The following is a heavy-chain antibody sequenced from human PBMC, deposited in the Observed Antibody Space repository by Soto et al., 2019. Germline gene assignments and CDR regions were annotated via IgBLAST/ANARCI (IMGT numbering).Heavy chain of an antibody. Sequence: SVKVSCKASGFTFTSSAVQWVRQARGQRLEWIGWIVVGSGNTDYAQKFQERVTITRDMSTSTAYMELSSLRSEDTAVYYCAAAAPIAAAGPDSYYYYGMDVWGQGTTVTVSS. CDR1: GFTFTSSA. CDR2: IVVGSGNT. V-gene: IGHV1-58*01. CDR3: AAAAPIAAAGPDSYYYYGMDV. D-gene: IGHD6-13*01. J-gene: IGHJ6*02.